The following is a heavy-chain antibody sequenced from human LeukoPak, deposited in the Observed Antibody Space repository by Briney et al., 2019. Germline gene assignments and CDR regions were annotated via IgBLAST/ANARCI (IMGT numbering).Heavy chain of an antibody. J-gene: IGHJ4*02. CDR3: ARALQGSSWYSGGLSYYFDY. CDR1: GYTFTSYG. Sequence: ASVKVSCKASGYTFTSYGISWVRQAPGQGLEWMGWISAYNGNTNYAQKLQGRVTMTTDTSTSTAYMELRSLRSDDTAVYYCARALQGSSWYSGGLSYYFDYWGQGTLVTVSS. V-gene: IGHV1-18*01. D-gene: IGHD6-13*01. CDR2: ISAYNGNT.